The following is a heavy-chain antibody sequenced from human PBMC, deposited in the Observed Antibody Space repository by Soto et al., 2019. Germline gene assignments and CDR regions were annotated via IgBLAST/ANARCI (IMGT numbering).Heavy chain of an antibody. V-gene: IGHV4-39*01. Sequence: PSETLSLTCTVSGGSISSSSYYWGWIRQPPGKGLEWIGSIYYSGSTYYNPSLKSRVTISVDTSKNQFSLKLSSVTAADTAVYYCARLQDIVVVPAATNFDYWGQGTLVTVS. J-gene: IGHJ4*02. CDR3: ARLQDIVVVPAATNFDY. CDR2: IYYSGST. D-gene: IGHD2-2*01. CDR1: GGSISSSSYY.